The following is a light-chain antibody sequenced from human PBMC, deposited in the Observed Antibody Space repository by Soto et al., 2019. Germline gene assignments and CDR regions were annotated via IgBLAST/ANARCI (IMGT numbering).Light chain of an antibody. CDR3: SSYTSTHTPV. J-gene: IGLJ1*01. CDR2: EVS. CDR1: SSDVGGYNY. Sequence: QSALTQPASVSGSPGQSITISCTGTSSDVGGYNYVSWYQQHPGKAPKIMIYEVSNRPSGVSNRFSGSKSGNTASLTISGLQAEDEGDYYCSSYTSTHTPVFGTGTKLTVL. V-gene: IGLV2-14*01.